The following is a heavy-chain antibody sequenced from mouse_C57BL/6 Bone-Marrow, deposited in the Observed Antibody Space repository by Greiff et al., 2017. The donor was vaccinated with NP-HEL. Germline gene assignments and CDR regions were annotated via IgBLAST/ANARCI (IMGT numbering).Heavy chain of an antibody. J-gene: IGHJ2*01. CDR3: ARALYYGGRRSYFDY. CDR2: IDPSDSYT. V-gene: IGHV1-69*01. D-gene: IGHD1-1*01. Sequence: QVQLQQPGAELVMPGASVKLSCKASGYTFTSYWMHWVKQRPGQGLEWIGEIDPSDSYTNYNQKFKGKSTLTVDKSSSTAYMQLSSLTSEYSAVYYCARALYYGGRRSYFDYWGQGTTLTVSS. CDR1: GYTFTSYW.